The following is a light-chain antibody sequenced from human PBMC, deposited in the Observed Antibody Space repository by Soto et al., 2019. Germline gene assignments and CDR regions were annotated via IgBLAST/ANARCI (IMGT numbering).Light chain of an antibody. CDR1: QSVSGN. V-gene: IGKV3-15*01. CDR3: QQYNNWSPIT. CDR2: GAS. J-gene: IGKJ5*01. Sequence: EIVLAQSPVILSLSPGEIATLSFTAKQSVSGNFLAWYQQKPGQAPRLLIYGASTRATGIPARLSGSGSETDFTLTISSLQSEDFAVYYCQQYNNWSPITFGQGTRLEIK.